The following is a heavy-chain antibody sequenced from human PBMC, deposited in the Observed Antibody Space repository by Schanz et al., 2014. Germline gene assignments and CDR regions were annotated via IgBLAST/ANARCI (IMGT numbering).Heavy chain of an antibody. CDR2: INLSGGGT. V-gene: IGHV1-46*01. Sequence: QVQLVQSGAEVKKPGASVKVSCKASGYTFSDYYIHWVRQAPGQGLEWMGIINLSGGGTSYALRFQDRVTVTRDTSRSTVYMELSSLRSEDTAVYYCARDQSPYTNSSDVRYFDYWGQGSLVTVSS. CDR3: ARDQSPYTNSSDVRYFDY. J-gene: IGHJ4*02. CDR1: GYTFSDYY. D-gene: IGHD6-6*01.